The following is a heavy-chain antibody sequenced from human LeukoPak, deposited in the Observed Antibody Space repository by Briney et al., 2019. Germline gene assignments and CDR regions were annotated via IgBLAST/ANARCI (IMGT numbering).Heavy chain of an antibody. CDR1: GFTFSSYA. V-gene: IGHV3-23*01. CDR2: ISGSGGST. Sequence: GGSLRLSCADSGFTFSSYAMSWVRQAPGKGLEWVSAISGSGGSTYYADSVKGRFTISRDNSKNTLYLQMNSLRAEDTAVYYCAKGSGINHYHWIDPWGQGTLVTVSS. D-gene: IGHD1-14*01. CDR3: AKGSGINHYHWIDP. J-gene: IGHJ5*02.